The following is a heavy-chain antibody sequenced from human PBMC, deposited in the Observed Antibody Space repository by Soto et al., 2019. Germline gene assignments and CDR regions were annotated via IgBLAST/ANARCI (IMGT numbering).Heavy chain of an antibody. J-gene: IGHJ4*02. V-gene: IGHV1-46*01. CDR2: SNPSGGST. CDR3: ARLGVGANFFFDY. D-gene: IGHD1-26*01. Sequence: GASVKVSCKASGYTFTGYYMHWVRQAPGQGLEWMGISNPSGGSTSYAQKFQGRVTMTTDTSTSTVYMELSSLRSEDTAVYYCARLGVGANFFFDYWGQGTLVTVSS. CDR1: GYTFTGYY.